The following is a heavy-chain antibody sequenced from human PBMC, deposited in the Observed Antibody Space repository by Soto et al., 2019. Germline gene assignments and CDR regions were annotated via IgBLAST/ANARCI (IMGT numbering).Heavy chain of an antibody. Sequence: EVQLLESGGGLVQPGGSLRLSCAASGFNFNAYAMTWVRQAPGKGLEWVSAIGGSGGNTYYAASVKGRFTISRDNSKDTVDLEMNRLRVDDTAVYFCARVASDYINSADHWGQGILVTVSS. CDR1: GFNFNAYA. J-gene: IGHJ4*02. CDR2: IGGSGGNT. D-gene: IGHD4-4*01. CDR3: ARVASDYINSADH. V-gene: IGHV3-23*01.